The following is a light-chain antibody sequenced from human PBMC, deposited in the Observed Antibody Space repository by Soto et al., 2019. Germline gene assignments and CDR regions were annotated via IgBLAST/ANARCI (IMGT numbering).Light chain of an antibody. CDR3: QQTYTTPLT. J-gene: IGKJ4*01. Sequence: DVQVTQSPSSLSASVGDRVTITCRASQNINNYLNWYQQKPGKAPKLLISVESNLQSGVPSRFSGRGSGTEFTLTISSLQPEDFATYYCQQTYTTPLTFGGGTKGDIK. V-gene: IGKV1-39*01. CDR1: QNINNY. CDR2: VES.